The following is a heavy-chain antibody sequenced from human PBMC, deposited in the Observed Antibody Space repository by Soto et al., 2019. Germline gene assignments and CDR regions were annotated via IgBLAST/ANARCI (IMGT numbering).Heavy chain of an antibody. V-gene: IGHV3-23*01. J-gene: IGHJ6*02. CDR1: GFTFSSFA. CDR3: AKDSITFFYGMDV. D-gene: IGHD3-10*01. CDR2: ISDSGGST. Sequence: PGGSLRLSCAASGFTFSSFAMNWVRQAPGKVLEWVSGISDSGGSTYYADSVKGRFTISRDNSKNTLYLQMDSLRVEDTAVYYCAKDSITFFYGMDVWGQGTTVTVSS.